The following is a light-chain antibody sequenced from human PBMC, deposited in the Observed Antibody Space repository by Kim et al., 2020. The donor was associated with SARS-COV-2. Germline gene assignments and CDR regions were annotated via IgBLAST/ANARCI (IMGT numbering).Light chain of an antibody. CDR1: QSITSD. CDR3: QQYNRWPLT. J-gene: IGKJ4*01. Sequence: EIVMTQSAATLSVSPGERATLSCRASQSITSDLACYQHKPGQAPRLLMYDTSTRATGIPARFSGSGSGTEFTLTISSLQSEDFAVYYCQQYNRWPLTFGGGTKVDIK. CDR2: DTS. V-gene: IGKV3-15*01.